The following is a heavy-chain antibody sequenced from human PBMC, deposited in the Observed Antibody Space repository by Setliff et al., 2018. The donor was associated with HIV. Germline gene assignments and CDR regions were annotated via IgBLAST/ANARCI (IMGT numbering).Heavy chain of an antibody. CDR3: ASSNWQLVADH. CDR2: INPNGGST. V-gene: IGHV1-46*01. J-gene: IGHJ5*02. CDR1: GYTFTDYY. D-gene: IGHD6-13*01. Sequence: ASVKVSCKASGYTFTDYYLHWVRQAPGQGPEWMGLINPNGGSTIYAQKFEDRLTVTSDTATTTLYMELRSLRFDDTAMYYCASSNWQLVADHWGRGTPVTVSS.